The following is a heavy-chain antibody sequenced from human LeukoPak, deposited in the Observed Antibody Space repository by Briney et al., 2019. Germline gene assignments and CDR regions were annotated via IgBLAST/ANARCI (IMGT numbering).Heavy chain of an antibody. J-gene: IGHJ6*03. CDR2: IYSGGST. CDR3: ASGSGSYRTPYYYMDV. D-gene: IGHD3-10*01. Sequence: PGGSLRLSCAASGFTFSSYAMSWVRQAPGKGLEWVSVIYSGGSTYYADSVKGRFTISRDNSKNTLYLQMNNLRAEDTAMYYCASGSGSYRTPYYYMDVWGKGTTVTVSS. CDR1: GFTFSSYA. V-gene: IGHV3-53*01.